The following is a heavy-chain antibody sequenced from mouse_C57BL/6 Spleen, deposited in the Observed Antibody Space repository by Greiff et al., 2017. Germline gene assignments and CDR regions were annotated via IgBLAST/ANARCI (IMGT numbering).Heavy chain of an antibody. CDR3: ARGGYAPGFAY. D-gene: IGHD2-2*01. CDR1: GYAFSSYW. Sequence: VQLQQSGAELVKPGASVKISCKASGYAFSSYWMNWVKQRPGKGLEWIGQIYPGDGDTNYNGKFKGKATLTADKSSSPAYMQLSSLTSEDSAVYFCARGGYAPGFAYWGQGTLVTVSA. V-gene: IGHV1-80*01. CDR2: IYPGDGDT. J-gene: IGHJ3*01.